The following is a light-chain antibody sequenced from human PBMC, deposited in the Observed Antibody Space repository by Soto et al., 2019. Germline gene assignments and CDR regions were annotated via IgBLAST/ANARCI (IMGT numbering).Light chain of an antibody. V-gene: IGKV1D-12*01. J-gene: IGKJ2*01. CDR2: AAS. CDR3: QQANTFPYT. Sequence: DIQMTQSPSSVSASVGGRVTITCRASQVISSWLAWYQQKPGRAPKLLIYAASSLQSGVPPRFSGSGSGTDFTLTIRSMQTEDFATYYCQQANTFPYTFGQGTKVDIK. CDR1: QVISSW.